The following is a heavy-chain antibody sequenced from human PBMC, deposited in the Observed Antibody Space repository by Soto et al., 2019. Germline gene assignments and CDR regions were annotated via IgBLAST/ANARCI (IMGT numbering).Heavy chain of an antibody. CDR1: GFTFDDYT. D-gene: IGHD5-18*01. V-gene: IGHV3-43*01. J-gene: IGHJ6*02. CDR3: AKDSLRIDTAMDTKYGMDV. CDR2: ISWDGGST. Sequence: PGGSLRLSCAASGFTFDDYTMHWVRQAPGKGLERVSLISWDGGSTYYADSVKGRFTISRDNSKNSLYLQTNSLRTEDTALYYCAKDSLRIDTAMDTKYGMDVWGQGTTVTVSS.